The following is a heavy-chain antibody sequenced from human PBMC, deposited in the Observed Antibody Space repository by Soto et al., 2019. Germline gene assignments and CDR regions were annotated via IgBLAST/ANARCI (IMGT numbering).Heavy chain of an antibody. D-gene: IGHD2-2*01. V-gene: IGHV4-34*01. J-gene: IGHJ5*02. Sequence: GTLSPTCAVYGGSFSGYYWSWMRQPPGKGLEWIGEINHSGSTNYNPSLKSRVTISVETSKNQWSLKMRSVIGAETAVYYCGRELAVYCSIPTSPPNWFDPWGQGTLVTVSS. CDR2: INHSGST. CDR3: GRELAVYCSIPTSPPNWFDP. CDR1: GGSFSGYY.